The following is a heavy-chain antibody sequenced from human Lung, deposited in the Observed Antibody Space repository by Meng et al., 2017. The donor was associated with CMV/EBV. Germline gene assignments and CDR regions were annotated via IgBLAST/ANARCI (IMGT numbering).Heavy chain of an antibody. CDR1: GYSFTSYW. J-gene: IGHJ4*02. Sequence: XVSCKGSGYSFTSYWIGWVRQMPGKGLEWMGIIYPGDTDTRYSPSFQGQVTISADKSISTAYLQWSSLEASDTAMYYCARRLTEYNFDYWGQGTLVTVSS. D-gene: IGHD1-20*01. CDR2: IYPGDTDT. CDR3: ARRLTEYNFDY. V-gene: IGHV5-51*01.